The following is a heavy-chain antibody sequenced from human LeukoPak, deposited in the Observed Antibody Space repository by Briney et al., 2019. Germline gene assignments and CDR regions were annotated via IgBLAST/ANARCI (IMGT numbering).Heavy chain of an antibody. CDR3: ARDLGSAPHARGYSGYGGYDAFDI. J-gene: IGHJ3*02. Sequence: ASVKVSCKASGYTFTSYGISWVRQAPGQGLEWMGWISAYNGNTNYAQKLQGRVTMTTDTSTSTAYMELKSLRSDDTAVYYCARDLGSAPHARGYSGYGGYDAFDIWGQGTMVTVSS. D-gene: IGHD5-12*01. CDR1: GYTFTSYG. CDR2: ISAYNGNT. V-gene: IGHV1-18*01.